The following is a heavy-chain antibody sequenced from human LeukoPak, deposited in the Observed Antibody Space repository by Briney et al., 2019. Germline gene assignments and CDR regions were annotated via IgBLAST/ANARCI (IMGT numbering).Heavy chain of an antibody. CDR3: ARGWGGDCYHVH. V-gene: IGHV1-3*01. J-gene: IGHJ4*02. D-gene: IGHD2-21*02. CDR1: GYTFTSYA. Sequence: ASVKVSCKASGYTFTSYAMHWVRQAPGQRLEWMGWIYGGNGNTKYSQKFQGRVSITRDTSASTVYMELSSLGSEDTAVYYCARGWGGDCYHVHWGQGTLVTVSS. CDR2: IYGGNGNT.